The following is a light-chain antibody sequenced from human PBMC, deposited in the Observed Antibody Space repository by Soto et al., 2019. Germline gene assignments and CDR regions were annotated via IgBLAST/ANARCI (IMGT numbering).Light chain of an antibody. CDR2: DVS. Sequence: QSALTQPASMSGSPGQSITISCTGTSIDVGGYNYVSWYQQHPGKAPKLMIYDVSNWPSGVSNRFSGSKSGNTASQTISGLQAEDEADYYCSSYTSSSTLLYVFGTGTKLTVL. J-gene: IGLJ1*01. V-gene: IGLV2-14*01. CDR3: SSYTSSSTLLYV. CDR1: SIDVGGYNY.